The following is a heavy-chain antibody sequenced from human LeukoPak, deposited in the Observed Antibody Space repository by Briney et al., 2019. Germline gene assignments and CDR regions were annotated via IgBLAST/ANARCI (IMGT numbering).Heavy chain of an antibody. CDR1: GGTFSSYA. CDR3: ARRPGYSYGGSNDY. Sequence: ASVKVSCKASGGTFSSYAINWVRQATGQGLEWMGWMNPNSGNTGYAQKFQGRVTMTRNTSISTAYMELSSLRSEDTAVYYCARRPGYSYGGSNDYWGQGTLVTVSS. CDR2: MNPNSGNT. J-gene: IGHJ4*02. D-gene: IGHD5-18*01. V-gene: IGHV1-8*02.